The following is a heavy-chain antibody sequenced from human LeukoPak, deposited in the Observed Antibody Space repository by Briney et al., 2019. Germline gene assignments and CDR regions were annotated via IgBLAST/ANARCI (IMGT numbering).Heavy chain of an antibody. CDR2: ISSSGSTI. CDR3: ARSGGGYWFDP. J-gene: IGHJ5*02. D-gene: IGHD1-26*01. CDR1: GFTFSSYE. Sequence: PGGSLRLSCAASGFTFSSYEMKWVRQAPGKGLEWVSYISSSGSTIYYADSVKGRFTISRDNAKNSLHLQMNSLRAEDTAVYFCARSGGGYWFDPWGQGTLVTVSS. V-gene: IGHV3-48*03.